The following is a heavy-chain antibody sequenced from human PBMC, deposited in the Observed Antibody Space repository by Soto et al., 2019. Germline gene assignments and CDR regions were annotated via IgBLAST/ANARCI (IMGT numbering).Heavy chain of an antibody. CDR1: GYTFTSYG. D-gene: IGHD2-21*01. Sequence: ASVKVSCKASGYTFTSYGISWVRQAPGQGLEWMGWISAYNGNTNYAQKLQVSISADTSISTAYLQWSSLKTSDSGMYYCARQGRTSASSDFWGQGTLVTVSS. CDR2: ISAYNGNT. CDR3: ARQGRTSASSDF. J-gene: IGHJ4*02. V-gene: IGHV1-18*04.